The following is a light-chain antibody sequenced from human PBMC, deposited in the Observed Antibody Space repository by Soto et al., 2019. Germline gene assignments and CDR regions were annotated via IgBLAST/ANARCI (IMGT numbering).Light chain of an antibody. CDR1: QSISSW. CDR3: QQYNSYSWT. J-gene: IGKJ1*01. CDR2: DAS. Sequence: DIQMTQSPSTLSASVGDRVTITCRASQSISSWLAWYQQKPGKAPKXLIYDASSLESGVPSRFSGSGSGTELTITISSLQPDDFETYYCQQYNSYSWTFGQGTKVDI. V-gene: IGKV1-5*01.